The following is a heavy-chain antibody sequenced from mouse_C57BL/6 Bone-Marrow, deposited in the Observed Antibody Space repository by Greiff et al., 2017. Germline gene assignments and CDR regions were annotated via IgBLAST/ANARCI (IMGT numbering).Heavy chain of an antibody. J-gene: IGHJ2*01. Sequence: QVQLQQSGAELARPGASVKLSCKASGYTFTSYGISWVKQRTGQGLEWIGEIYPRSGNTYYNQKFKGKATLTADKSSSTAYMELRSLTSEDSAVYFCARWNYGSSYENYWGQGSTLTVSS. D-gene: IGHD1-1*01. CDR2: IYPRSGNT. CDR1: GYTFTSYG. CDR3: ARWNYGSSYENY. V-gene: IGHV1-81*01.